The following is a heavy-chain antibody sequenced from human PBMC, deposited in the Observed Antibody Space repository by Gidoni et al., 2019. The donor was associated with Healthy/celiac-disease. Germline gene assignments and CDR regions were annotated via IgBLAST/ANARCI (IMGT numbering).Heavy chain of an antibody. Sequence: QLQLQESGPGLVTPSETLSLTCTVSGGSISSSSYYWGWIRQPPGKGLEWIGSIYYSGRTYYNPSLKSRVTISVDTSKNQFSLKLSSVTAADTAVYYCARLDPNYMDVWGKGTTVTVSS. CDR3: ARLDPNYMDV. J-gene: IGHJ6*03. CDR2: IYYSGRT. CDR1: GGSISSSSYY. V-gene: IGHV4-39*01. D-gene: IGHD2-2*03.